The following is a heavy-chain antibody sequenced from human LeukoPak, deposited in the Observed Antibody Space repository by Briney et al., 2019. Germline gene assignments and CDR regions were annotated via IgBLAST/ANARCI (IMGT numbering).Heavy chain of an antibody. J-gene: IGHJ5*02. CDR3: ARASNPWLQLT. CDR1: GFTFSNYW. V-gene: IGHV3-7*05. Sequence: PGGSLRLSCAASGFTFSNYWTIWVRQAPGKGLEWVGNIKQDGSVNRYADSVRGRFTISRDNAQTSLYLQMNSLRAEDTAVYYCARASNPWLQLTWGQGTLVTVSS. CDR2: IKQDGSVN. D-gene: IGHD5-24*01.